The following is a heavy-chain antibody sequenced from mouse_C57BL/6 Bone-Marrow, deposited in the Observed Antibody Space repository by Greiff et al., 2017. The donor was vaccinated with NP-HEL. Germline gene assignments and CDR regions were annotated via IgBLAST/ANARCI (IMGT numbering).Heavy chain of an antibody. V-gene: IGHV1-18*01. Sequence: VQLKESGPELVKPGASVKIPCKASGYTFTDYNMDWVKQSHGKSLEWIGDINPNNGGTIYNQKFKGKATLTVDKSSSTAYMELRSLTSEDTAVYYCARLFYAMDYWGQGTSVTVSS. CDR2: INPNNGGT. CDR3: ARLFYAMDY. J-gene: IGHJ4*01. CDR1: GYTFTDYN.